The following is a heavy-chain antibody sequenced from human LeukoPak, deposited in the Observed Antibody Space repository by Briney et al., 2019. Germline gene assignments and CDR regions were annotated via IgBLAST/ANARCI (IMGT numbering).Heavy chain of an antibody. V-gene: IGHV1-2*02. J-gene: IGHJ4*02. CDR3: ATLPIAAAGTHDY. CDR1: GYTFTGYY. CDR2: INPNSGGT. Sequence: ASVKVSCKASGYTFTGYYTHWVRQAPGQGLEWMGWINPNSGGTNYAQKFQGRVTMTRDTSISTAYMELSRLRSDDTAVYYCATLPIAAAGTHDYWGQGTLVTVSS. D-gene: IGHD6-13*01.